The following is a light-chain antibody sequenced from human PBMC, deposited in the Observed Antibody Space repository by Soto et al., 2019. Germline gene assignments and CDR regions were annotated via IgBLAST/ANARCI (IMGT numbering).Light chain of an antibody. CDR3: QQYGRSLWT. V-gene: IGKV3-20*01. Sequence: EIVLTQSPGTLSLSPGERATLSCRASQSVDSSYLAWYQQKPGQAPRLLIYGASSRATGIPDRFSGSGSGRDFTLTISRLDPEDFAVYYCQQYGRSLWTFGQGTKVEIK. J-gene: IGKJ1*01. CDR2: GAS. CDR1: QSVDSSY.